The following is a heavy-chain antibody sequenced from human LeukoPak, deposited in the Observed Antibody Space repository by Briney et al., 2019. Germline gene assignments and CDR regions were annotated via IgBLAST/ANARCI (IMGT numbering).Heavy chain of an antibody. Sequence: SGGSLRLSCAASGFTFSRFWMSWVRQAPGKGLEWVANIKQDGTEKYYVDSVRGRFTISRDNSKNSLYLQMNSLRAEDTAVYYCAREGPIAAAGTHDAFDIWGQGTMVTVSS. J-gene: IGHJ3*02. CDR3: AREGPIAAAGTHDAFDI. D-gene: IGHD6-13*01. CDR2: IKQDGTEK. CDR1: GFTFSRFW. V-gene: IGHV3-7*01.